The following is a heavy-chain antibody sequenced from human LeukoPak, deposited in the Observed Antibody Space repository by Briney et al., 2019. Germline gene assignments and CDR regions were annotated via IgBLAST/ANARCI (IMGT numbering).Heavy chain of an antibody. CDR2: IYPGDSDT. V-gene: IGHV5-51*01. CDR3: ARPFEPLTPDAFDI. CDR1: GYTFGSYW. J-gene: IGHJ3*02. Sequence: GESLKIPCKGSGYTFGSYWIGWVRPMPGKGLQWMGIIYPGDSDTRYSPSFQGQITISADSSINTAYLEWSSLKASDTAMYYCARPFEPLTPDAFDIWGQGTMVTVSS. D-gene: IGHD1-14*01.